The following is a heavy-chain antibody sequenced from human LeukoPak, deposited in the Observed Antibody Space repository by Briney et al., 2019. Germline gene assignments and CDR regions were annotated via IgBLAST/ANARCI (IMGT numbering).Heavy chain of an antibody. CDR3: ARGELQYSSGRYAVRVLDY. J-gene: IGHJ4*02. Sequence: SETLSLTCAVYGGSFSDYYWSWIRQSPAKGLEWIGEIDHSGSTNYKASLKSRVTISVDTSKNQFSLKMRSVTATDTAVYYCARGELQYSSGRYAVRVLDYWGQGTLVTVSS. D-gene: IGHD6-19*01. V-gene: IGHV4-34*01. CDR1: GGSFSDYY. CDR2: IDHSGST.